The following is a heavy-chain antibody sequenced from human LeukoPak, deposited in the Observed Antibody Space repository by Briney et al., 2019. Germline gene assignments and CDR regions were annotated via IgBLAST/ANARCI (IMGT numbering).Heavy chain of an antibody. Sequence: SGTLSLTCAVSGSSISSSNWWSWVRQPPGKGLEWIGEIYHSGSTNYNPSLKSRVTISVDKSKNQFSLKLSSVTAADTAVYYCARVVVVVVAARTTGWFDPWGQGTLVTVSS. CDR3: ARVVVVVVAARTTGWFDP. V-gene: IGHV4-4*02. CDR1: GSSISSSNW. CDR2: IYHSGST. J-gene: IGHJ5*02. D-gene: IGHD2-15*01.